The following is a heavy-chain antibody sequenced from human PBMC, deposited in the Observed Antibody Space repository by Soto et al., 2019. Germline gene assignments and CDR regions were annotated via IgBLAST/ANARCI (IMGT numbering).Heavy chain of an antibody. CDR1: GYSFTSYL. CDR2: IFPGDSDT. J-gene: IGHJ6*02. Sequence: GEALNISCKGSGYSFTSYLIGWVRQMPGKGLEWMGVIFPGDSDTRYSPSFQGQVTISADKSISTAYLQWSSLKASDTAMYYCARSKRGAYSSGWYSLSGYYNYGIDVWGQGTKVTVSS. CDR3: ARSKRGAYSSGWYSLSGYYNYGIDV. D-gene: IGHD6-19*01. V-gene: IGHV5-51*01.